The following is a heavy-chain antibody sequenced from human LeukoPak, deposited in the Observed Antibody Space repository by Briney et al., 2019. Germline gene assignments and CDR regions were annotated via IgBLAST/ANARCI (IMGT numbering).Heavy chain of an antibody. V-gene: IGHV3-73*01. CDR3: TRQNADAFDI. CDR1: GFTFSGSA. CDR2: IRSKANSYAT. Sequence: PGGSLKLSCAASGFTFSGSAMHWVRQASGKGLEWVGRIRSKANSYATAYAASVKGRFTISRDDSKNTAYLQMNSLKTEDTAVYYCTRQNADAFDIWGQGTMVTVSS. J-gene: IGHJ3*02.